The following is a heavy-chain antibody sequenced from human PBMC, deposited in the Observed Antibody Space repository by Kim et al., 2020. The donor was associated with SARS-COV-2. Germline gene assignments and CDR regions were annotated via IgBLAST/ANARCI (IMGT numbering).Heavy chain of an antibody. CDR2: IIPIFGTA. J-gene: IGHJ4*02. D-gene: IGHD1-1*01. V-gene: IGHV1-69*13. CDR3: ALHWNDGGTGFDY. CDR1: GGTFSSYA. Sequence: SVKVSCKASGGTFSSYAISWVRQAPGQGLEWMGGIIPIFGTANYAQKFQGRVTITADESTSTAYMELSSLRSEDTAVHYCALHWNDGGTGFDYWGQGTLVTVSS.